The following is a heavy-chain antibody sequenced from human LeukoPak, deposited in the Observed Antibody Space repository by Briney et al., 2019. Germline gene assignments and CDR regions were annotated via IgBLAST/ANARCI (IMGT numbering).Heavy chain of an antibody. CDR3: AGIYCSSTSCWGLSDY. D-gene: IGHD2-2*01. Sequence: ASVKVSCKASGYTFTSYGISWVRQAPGQGLEWMGWISAYNGNTNYAQKLQGRVTMTTDTSTSTAYMELRSLRSDDTAVYYCAGIYCSSTSCWGLSDYWGQGTLVTVSS. J-gene: IGHJ4*02. CDR2: ISAYNGNT. V-gene: IGHV1-18*01. CDR1: GYTFTSYG.